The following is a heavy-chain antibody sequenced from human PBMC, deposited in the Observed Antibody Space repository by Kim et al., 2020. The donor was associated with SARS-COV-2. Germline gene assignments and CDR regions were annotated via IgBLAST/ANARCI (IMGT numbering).Heavy chain of an antibody. Sequence: DSVKGRFTISRDNSKNTLYLQMNSLRAEDTAVYYCARDYYDSSGYSYSDYWGQGTLVTVSS. CDR3: ARDYYDSSGYSYSDY. V-gene: IGHV3-30*07. J-gene: IGHJ4*02. D-gene: IGHD3-22*01.